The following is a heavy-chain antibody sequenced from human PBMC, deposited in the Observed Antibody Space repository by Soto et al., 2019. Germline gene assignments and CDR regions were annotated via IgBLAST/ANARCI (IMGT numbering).Heavy chain of an antibody. CDR1: GGSFSGYY. D-gene: IGHD4-17*01. Sequence: SETLSLTCAVYGGSFSGYYWSWIRQPPGKGLEWIGEINHSGSTNYNPSLKSRVTISVDTSRNQFSLKLSSVTAADTAVYYCARKFRAPPPTTVTTMGYYYYYYMDVWGKATTVTVSS. J-gene: IGHJ6*03. CDR3: ARKFRAPPPTTVTTMGYYYYYYMDV. V-gene: IGHV4-34*01. CDR2: INHSGST.